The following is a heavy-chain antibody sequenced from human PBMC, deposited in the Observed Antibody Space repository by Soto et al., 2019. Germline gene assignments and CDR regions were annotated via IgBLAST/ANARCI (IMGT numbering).Heavy chain of an antibody. Sequence: QVQLVESGGGVVQPGRSLRLSCAASGFTFSSYGMHWVRQAPGKGLEWVAVIWYDGSNKYYADSVKGRFTISRDNSKNTLYLQMNSLRAEDTAVYYCARDSYDYIWGSYRNWFDPWGPGTLVTVSS. CDR3: ARDSYDYIWGSYRNWFDP. J-gene: IGHJ5*02. D-gene: IGHD3-16*02. CDR2: IWYDGSNK. V-gene: IGHV3-33*01. CDR1: GFTFSSYG.